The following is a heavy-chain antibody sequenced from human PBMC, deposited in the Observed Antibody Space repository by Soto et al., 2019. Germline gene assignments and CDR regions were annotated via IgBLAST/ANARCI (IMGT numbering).Heavy chain of an antibody. D-gene: IGHD5-18*01. Sequence: VASVKVSCKASGYTFTSYGISWVRQAPGQGLEWMGWISAYNGNTNYAQKLQGRVTMTTDTSTSTAYMELRSLRSGDTAVYYCARVRSYGPYSSFDYWGQGTLVTVSS. CDR2: ISAYNGNT. J-gene: IGHJ4*02. V-gene: IGHV1-18*01. CDR1: GYTFTSYG. CDR3: ARVRSYGPYSSFDY.